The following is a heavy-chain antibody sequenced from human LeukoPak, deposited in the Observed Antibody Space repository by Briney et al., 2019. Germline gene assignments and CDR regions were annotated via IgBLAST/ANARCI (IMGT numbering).Heavy chain of an antibody. CDR1: GFTFSSYA. CDR3: ARDTMVRGVADY. CDR2: ISGSGGST. Sequence: PGGSLRLSCAASGFTFSSYAMSWVRQAPGKGLEWVSAISGSGGSTYYADSVKGRFTISRDNSKNTLYLQMNSLRAEDTAVYYCARDTMVRGVADYWGQGTLVTVSS. D-gene: IGHD3-10*01. J-gene: IGHJ4*02. V-gene: IGHV3-23*01.